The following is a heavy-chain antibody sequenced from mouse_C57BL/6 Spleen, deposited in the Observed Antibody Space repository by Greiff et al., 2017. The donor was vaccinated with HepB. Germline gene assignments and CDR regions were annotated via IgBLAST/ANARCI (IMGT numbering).Heavy chain of an antibody. CDR3: ARHDGNILLRYSYYFDY. CDR1: GFTFSSYT. Sequence: EVKLVESGGGLVKPGGSLKLSCAASGFTFSSYTMSWVRQTPEKRLEWVATISGGGGNTYYPDSVKGRFTISRDNAKNTLYLQMSSLRSEDTALYYCARHDGNILLRYSYYFDYWGQGTTLTVSS. V-gene: IGHV5-9*01. D-gene: IGHD1-1*01. J-gene: IGHJ2*01. CDR2: ISGGGGNT.